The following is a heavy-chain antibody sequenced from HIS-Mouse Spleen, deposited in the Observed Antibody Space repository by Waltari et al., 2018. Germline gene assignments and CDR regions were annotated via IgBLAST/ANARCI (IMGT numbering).Heavy chain of an antibody. CDR3: AKDRQQLGFDY. V-gene: IGHV3-30*18. CDR2: ISYDGSNK. CDR1: GFSFSSFG. J-gene: IGHJ4*02. D-gene: IGHD6-13*01. Sequence: QVQLVESGGGVVQPGRSLRLSCAASGFSFSSFGFRWVRQAPGKGLEWVAVISYDGSNKYYADSVKGRFTISRDNSKNTLYLQMNSLRAEDTAVYYCAKDRQQLGFDYWGQGTLVTVSS.